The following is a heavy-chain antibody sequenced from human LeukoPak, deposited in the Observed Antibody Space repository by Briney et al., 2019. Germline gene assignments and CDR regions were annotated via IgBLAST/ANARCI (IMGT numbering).Heavy chain of an antibody. Sequence: GGSLRLSCAASGFTFTSYGMHWVRQAPAKGLEWVAIISYDGSNKYYADSVKGRFTISRDNSKNTLYLQMNSLRAEDTAVYYCSKSTTVTQRGYFDYWGQGTLVTVSS. CDR2: ISYDGSNK. CDR3: SKSTTVTQRGYFDY. J-gene: IGHJ4*02. CDR1: GFTFTSYG. V-gene: IGHV3-30*18. D-gene: IGHD4-17*01.